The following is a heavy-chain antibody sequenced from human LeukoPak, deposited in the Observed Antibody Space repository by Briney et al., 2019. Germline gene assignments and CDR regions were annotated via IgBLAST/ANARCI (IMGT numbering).Heavy chain of an antibody. CDR2: INHSGST. CDR1: GGSFSGYY. D-gene: IGHD3-10*01. J-gene: IGHJ3*02. V-gene: IGHV4-34*01. CDR3: ARDDGAKPTYYYTSGSFRATHGAFDI. Sequence: SETLSLTCAVYGGSFSGYYWSWIRQPPGKGLEWIGEINHSGSTNYNPSLKSRVTISVDTSKNQFSLKLSSVTAADTAVYYCARDDGAKPTYYYTSGSFRATHGAFDIWGQGIMVTVSS.